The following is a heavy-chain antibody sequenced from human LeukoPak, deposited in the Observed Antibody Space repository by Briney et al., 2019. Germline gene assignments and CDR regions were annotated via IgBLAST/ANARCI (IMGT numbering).Heavy chain of an antibody. CDR3: ARDGNDYYESSGYPDYFDY. J-gene: IGHJ4*02. V-gene: IGHV3-53*01. D-gene: IGHD3-22*01. Sequence: PGGSLRLSCAASGFSVGSNYMNWFRQAPGKGLEWVSVIYSGGSTYYADSVKGRFTISRDKSKNTLYLQMNSLRAEDTAVYYCARDGNDYYESSGYPDYFDYWGQGTLVTVSS. CDR2: IYSGGST. CDR1: GFSVGSNY.